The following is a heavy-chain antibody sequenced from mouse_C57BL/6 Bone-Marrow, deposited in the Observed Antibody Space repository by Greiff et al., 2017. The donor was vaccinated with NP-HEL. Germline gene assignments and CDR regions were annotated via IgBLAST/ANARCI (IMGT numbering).Heavy chain of an antibody. CDR3: ARDFYDGYYNPWYFDV. D-gene: IGHD2-3*01. J-gene: IGHJ1*03. CDR2: ISYDGSN. CDR1: GYSITSGYY. Sequence: EVKLQESGPGLVKPSQSLSLTCSVTGYSITSGYYWNWIRQFPGNKLEWMGYISYDGSNNYNPSLKNRISITRDTSKNQFFLKLNSVTTEDTATYYCARDFYDGYYNPWYFDVWGIGTTVTVSS. V-gene: IGHV3-6*01.